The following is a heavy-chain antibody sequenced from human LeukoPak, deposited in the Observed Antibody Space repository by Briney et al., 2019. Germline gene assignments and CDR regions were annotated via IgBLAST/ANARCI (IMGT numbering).Heavy chain of an antibody. CDR2: IHYSGSP. CDR1: GGSFSSGAYY. V-gene: IGHV4-31*03. Sequence: SETPSLTCSVSGGSFSSGAYYWSWIRQLPGKGLEWIGYIHYSGSPYYNPSLKGRVSISVDTSKNQFSLKLSSVTAADTAVYYCARDSGYDSSGFYYGGFDPWGQGTLVTVSS. D-gene: IGHD3-22*01. J-gene: IGHJ5*02. CDR3: ARDSGYDSSGFYYGGFDP.